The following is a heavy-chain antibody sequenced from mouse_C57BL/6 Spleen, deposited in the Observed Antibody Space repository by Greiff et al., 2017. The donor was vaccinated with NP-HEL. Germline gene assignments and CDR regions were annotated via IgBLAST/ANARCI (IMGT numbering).Heavy chain of an antibody. CDR3: ARSSGPDYAMDY. V-gene: IGHV5-12*01. Sequence: DVKLVESGGGLVQPGGSLKLSCAASGFTFSDYYMYWVRQTPEKRLEWVAYISNGGGSTYYPDTVKGRFTISRDNAKNTLYLQMSRLKSEDTAMYYCARSSGPDYAMDYWGQGTSVTVSS. CDR2: ISNGGGST. CDR1: GFTFSDYY. D-gene: IGHD6-1*01. J-gene: IGHJ4*01.